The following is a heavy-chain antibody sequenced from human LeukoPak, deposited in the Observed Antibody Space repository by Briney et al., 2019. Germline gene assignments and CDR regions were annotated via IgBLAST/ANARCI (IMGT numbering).Heavy chain of an antibody. J-gene: IGHJ4*02. CDR1: GGAISSADYY. Sequence: SETLFLTCTVSGGAISSADYYWSWIRQPPGKGPEWIGYIHYSGSTSYKPSLKSRLTISIDTSKNQFSLKLSSVTAADTAVYYCARVWTTWGFDYWGQGTLVTVSS. V-gene: IGHV4-30-4*08. D-gene: IGHD3/OR15-3a*01. CDR2: IHYSGST. CDR3: ARVWTTWGFDY.